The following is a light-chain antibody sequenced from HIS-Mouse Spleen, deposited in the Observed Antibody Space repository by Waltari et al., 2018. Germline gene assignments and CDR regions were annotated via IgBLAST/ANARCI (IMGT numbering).Light chain of an antibody. V-gene: IGLV2-8*01. CDR3: SSYAGSNNFVV. CDR2: EVS. Sequence: QSALTQPPSASGSPGQSVTIPCPGTSSAVGGYNQVSCYQQHPSKAHKPMVNEVSKRPSGVPARFSGSKSGNTASLTVSGLQAEDEADYYCSSYAGSNNFVVFGGGTKLTVL. J-gene: IGLJ2*01. CDR1: SSAVGGYNQ.